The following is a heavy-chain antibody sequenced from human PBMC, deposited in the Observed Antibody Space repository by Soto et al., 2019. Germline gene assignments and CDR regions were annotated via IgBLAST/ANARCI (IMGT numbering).Heavy chain of an antibody. J-gene: IGHJ4*02. Sequence: PGGSLRLSCAASGFSFSSFWMHWARQAPGKGLVWVAHIHNDGSRTSYADSVKGRFTISRDNSKNTLFLQMNSLRADDTAVYYCAKDQASGQGSFDSWGQGTLVTVSS. D-gene: IGHD2-15*01. CDR1: GFSFSSFW. CDR2: IHNDGSRT. CDR3: AKDQASGQGSFDS. V-gene: IGHV3-74*01.